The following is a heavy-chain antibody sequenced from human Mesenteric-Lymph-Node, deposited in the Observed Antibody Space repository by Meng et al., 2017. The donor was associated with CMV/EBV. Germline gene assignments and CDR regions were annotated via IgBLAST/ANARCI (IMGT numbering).Heavy chain of an antibody. CDR1: GFTFSTYW. Sequence: GGSLRLSCAASGFTFSTYWMHWVRQAPRQAPVWVSHINADGSKIRYADSVKGRFTISRDNAENTLYLQMNSLRDEDTAVYYCARPLSLWDYANNEPFKYWGQGTQVTVSS. J-gene: IGHJ4*02. CDR3: ARPLSLWDYANNEPFKY. D-gene: IGHD3-16*01. CDR2: INADGSKI. V-gene: IGHV3-74*01.